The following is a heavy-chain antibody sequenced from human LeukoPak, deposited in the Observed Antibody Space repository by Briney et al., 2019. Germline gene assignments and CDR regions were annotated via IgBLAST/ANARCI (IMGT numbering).Heavy chain of an antibody. J-gene: IGHJ6*03. CDR1: GYSFTSHY. CDR2: INPSGSST. Sequence: ASVKVSCKASGYSFTSHYMHWVRQAPGQGLEWMGLINPSGSSTLYAQKLQGRVTMTTDTSTSTAYMELRSLRSDDTAVYYCARGGSSGSYYSSYYYMDVWGKGTTVTISS. CDR3: ARGGSSGSYYSSYYYMDV. D-gene: IGHD3-10*01. V-gene: IGHV1-46*01.